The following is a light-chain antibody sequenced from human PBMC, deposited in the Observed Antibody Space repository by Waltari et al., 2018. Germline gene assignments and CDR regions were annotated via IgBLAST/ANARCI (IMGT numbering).Light chain of an antibody. CDR1: RSFSASY. CDR3: QHYGTSPPFT. Sequence: DIVLPQSPATLPLSPGERATPSCRASRSFSASYFAWYQQKPGQAPRLLIYGASSRATGIPDRFSGSVSGTDFTLTISSLEPEDFAVYYCQHYGTSPPFTFGPGTKVDIK. J-gene: IGKJ3*01. V-gene: IGKV3-20*01. CDR2: GAS.